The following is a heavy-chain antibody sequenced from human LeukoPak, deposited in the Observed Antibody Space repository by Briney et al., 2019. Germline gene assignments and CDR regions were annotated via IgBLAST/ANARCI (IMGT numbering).Heavy chain of an antibody. CDR2: IRSKDYGGTT. CDR3: TRSPYLHYYFYYMDV. D-gene: IGHD5/OR15-5a*01. J-gene: IGHJ6*03. Sequence: GGSLRLSCRASGFTLGDYAMSWFRQAPGKGLEWVGFIRSKDYGGTTDYAASVKGRFTISRDDSKSIAYLQMSSLKTEDTAVYYCTRSPYLHYYFYYMDVWGKGTTVTVSS. CDR1: GFTLGDYA. V-gene: IGHV3-49*03.